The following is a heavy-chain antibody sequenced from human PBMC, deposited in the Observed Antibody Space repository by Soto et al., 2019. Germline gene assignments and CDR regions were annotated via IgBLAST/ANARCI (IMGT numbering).Heavy chain of an antibody. D-gene: IGHD3-22*01. CDR2: ISSSGSTI. CDR1: GFTFNSYQ. Sequence: SCTASGFTFNSYQMNWVRQAPGKGLQWVSYISSSGSTIYYADLAKGRFTISRDNAKNSLYLQMNSLRAEDTALYYCARDIGDYDTSGYYYTYHHYGMDVWGQGTTVTVSS. CDR3: ARDIGDYDTSGYYYTYHHYGMDV. V-gene: IGHV3-48*03. J-gene: IGHJ6*02.